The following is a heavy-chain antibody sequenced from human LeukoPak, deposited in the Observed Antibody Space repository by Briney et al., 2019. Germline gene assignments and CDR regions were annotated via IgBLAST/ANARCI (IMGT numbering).Heavy chain of an antibody. V-gene: IGHV4-34*01. CDR3: AREGSVEYYGSGSYYFDY. J-gene: IGHJ4*02. CDR1: GYSISSGYY. CDR2: INHSGST. Sequence: SETLSLTCAVSGYSISSGYYWSWIRQPPGKGLEWIGEINHSGSTNYNPSLKSRVTISVDTSKNQFSLKLSSVTAADTAVYYCAREGSVEYYGSGSYYFDYWGQGTLVSVSS. D-gene: IGHD3-10*01.